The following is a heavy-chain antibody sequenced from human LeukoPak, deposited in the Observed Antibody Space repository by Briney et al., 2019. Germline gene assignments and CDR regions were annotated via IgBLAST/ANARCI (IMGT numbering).Heavy chain of an antibody. Sequence: SETLSLTCSVSGDSIGSDYWSWIRQLAGKGLEWIGRIYTTGSTNYNPSLKSRVTMLVDMSKNQFSLKLSSVTAADTAVYYCASASGYWGQGTLVTVSS. CDR2: IYTTGST. CDR1: GDSIGSDY. CDR3: ASASGY. J-gene: IGHJ4*02. D-gene: IGHD6-19*01. V-gene: IGHV4-4*07.